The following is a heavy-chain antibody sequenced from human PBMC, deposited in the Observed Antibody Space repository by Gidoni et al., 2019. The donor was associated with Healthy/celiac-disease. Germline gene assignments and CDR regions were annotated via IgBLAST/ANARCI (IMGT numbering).Heavy chain of an antibody. J-gene: IGHJ3*01. V-gene: IGHV4-34*01. CDR3: ARGHVDTAMVSP. D-gene: IGHD5-18*01. Sequence: QVQLQQWGAGLLKPSATLSLTCAVYGGSFSGYYWSWIRQPPGKGLEWIGEINHSGSTNYNPSLKSRVTISVDTSKNQFSLKLSSVTAADTAVYYCARGHVDTAMVSPWGQGTMVTVSS. CDR1: GGSFSGYY. CDR2: INHSGST.